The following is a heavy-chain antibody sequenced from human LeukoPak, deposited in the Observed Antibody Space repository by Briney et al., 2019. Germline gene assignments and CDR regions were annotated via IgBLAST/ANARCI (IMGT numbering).Heavy chain of an antibody. CDR2: ISGSGGST. D-gene: IGHD3-3*01. CDR1: GFTFSSYA. J-gene: IGHJ6*03. CDR3: AKGRTIFEGPDYYYYMDV. Sequence: PGGSLRLSCAASGFTFSSYAMHWVRQAPGKGLEWVSAISGSGGSTYYADSVKGRFTISRDNSKNTLYLQMNSLRAEDTAVYYCAKGRTIFEGPDYYYYMDVWGKGTTVTVSS. V-gene: IGHV3-23*01.